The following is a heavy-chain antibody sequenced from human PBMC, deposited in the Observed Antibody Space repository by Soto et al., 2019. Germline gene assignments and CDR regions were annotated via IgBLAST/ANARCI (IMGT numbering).Heavy chain of an antibody. CDR1: GFTFSSYS. Sequence: PGGSLRLSCAASGFTFSSYSMNLVRQAPGKGLECVSSISSSSSYIYYADSVKGRFTISRDNAKNSLYLQMNSLRAEDTAVYYCARESYLVVPAAILAYIWFDPWGKGTLVTLAS. CDR2: ISSSSSYI. J-gene: IGHJ5*02. V-gene: IGHV3-21*01. D-gene: IGHD2-2*01. CDR3: ARESYLVVPAAILAYIWFDP.